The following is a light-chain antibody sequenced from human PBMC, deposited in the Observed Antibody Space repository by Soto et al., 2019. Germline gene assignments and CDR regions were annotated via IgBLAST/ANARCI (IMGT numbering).Light chain of an antibody. J-gene: IGKJ4*01. CDR3: QQSYSTHLT. V-gene: IGKV1-39*01. Sequence: IQMTQSPSSLSASVGDRVTLPCRASQGIRNDLGWYQQKPGKAPKVLIYAASTLQSGVPSRFSGSGSGTDFTLTISSLQPEDFETYYCQQSYSTHLTFGGGTKVDIK. CDR1: QGIRND. CDR2: AAS.